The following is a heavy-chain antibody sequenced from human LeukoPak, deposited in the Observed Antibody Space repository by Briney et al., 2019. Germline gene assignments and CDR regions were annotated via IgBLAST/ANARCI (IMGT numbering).Heavy chain of an antibody. V-gene: IGHV4-39*07. CDR1: GASISSTTYY. Sequence: PSETLSLTCTVSGASISSTTYYWGWIRQPPRKGLEWIASIYYSGSTYYNPSLKSRVTISVDTSKNQFSLKLSSVTAADTAVYYCARGEEQQLANWFDPWGQGTLVTVSS. CDR2: IYYSGST. J-gene: IGHJ5*02. D-gene: IGHD6-13*01. CDR3: ARGEEQQLANWFDP.